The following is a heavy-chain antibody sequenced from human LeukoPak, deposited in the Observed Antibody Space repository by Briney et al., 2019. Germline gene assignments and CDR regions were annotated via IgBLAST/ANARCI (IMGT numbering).Heavy chain of an antibody. Sequence: SVKVSCKASGYTFTGYYMHWVRQAAGQGLEWMGWINPNSGGTHYAQKFQGRVTMTRDTSISTAYMELSRLRSDDTAVYYCARAGSSGYRGDYYYYGMDVWGQGTTVTVSS. J-gene: IGHJ6*02. V-gene: IGHV1-2*02. D-gene: IGHD3-22*01. CDR1: GYTFTGYY. CDR2: INPNSGGT. CDR3: ARAGSSGYRGDYYYYGMDV.